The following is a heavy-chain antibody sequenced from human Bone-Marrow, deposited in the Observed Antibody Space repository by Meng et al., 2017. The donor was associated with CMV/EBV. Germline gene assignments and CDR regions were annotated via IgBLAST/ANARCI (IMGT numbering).Heavy chain of an antibody. V-gene: IGHV3-33*06. CDR3: AKGALVWPIRGAYDYYYGMDV. J-gene: IGHJ6*02. D-gene: IGHD3-3*01. Sequence: GESLKISCTASGFTFGDYAMSWVRQAPGKGLEWVAVIWYDGSNKYYADSVKGRFTISRDNSKNTLYLQMNSLRAEDTAVYYCAKGALVWPIRGAYDYYYGMDVWGQGTTVTFYS. CDR1: GFTFGDYA. CDR2: IWYDGSNK.